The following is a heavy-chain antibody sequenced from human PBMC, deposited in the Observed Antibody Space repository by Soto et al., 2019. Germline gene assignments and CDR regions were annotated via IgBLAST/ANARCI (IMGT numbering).Heavy chain of an antibody. D-gene: IGHD3-10*01. CDR2: MNPNSGNT. CDR3: VRGQLLWFGESNWFDP. Sequence: QVQLVQSGAEVKKPGASVKVSCKASGYTFTSYDINWVRQATGQGLEWMGWMNPNSGNTGYAQKFQGRVTMTRNTSISTAYMELSSLRSEDTAVYYCVRGQLLWFGESNWFDPWGQGTLVTVSS. J-gene: IGHJ5*02. V-gene: IGHV1-8*01. CDR1: GYTFTSYD.